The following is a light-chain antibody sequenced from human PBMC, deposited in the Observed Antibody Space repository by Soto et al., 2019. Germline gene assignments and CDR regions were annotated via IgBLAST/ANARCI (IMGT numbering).Light chain of an antibody. J-gene: IGLJ2*01. V-gene: IGLV1-47*01. CDR2: RAD. CDR3: AAWDDIVSGLV. CDR1: SSNIGSNY. Sequence: QSVLTQSPSASGTPGQTVTISCSGRSSNIGSNYVYWYHQLPGTAPRLVMYRADQRPSGVSDRFSGSKSGTSASLAISVLRSEDEGDYYCAAWDDIVSGLVFGGGTQLTVL.